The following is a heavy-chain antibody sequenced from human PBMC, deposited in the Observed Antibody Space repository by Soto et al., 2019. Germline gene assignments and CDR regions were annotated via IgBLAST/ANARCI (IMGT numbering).Heavy chain of an antibody. V-gene: IGHV3-30*18. CDR2: ISYDRSNK. CDR3: AKYRDISGWYYFDY. J-gene: IGHJ4*02. Sequence: QVQLVESGGGVVQPGRSLRLSCAASGFTFSSYGMHWVRQAPVKVLTWVAVISYDRSNKYYAVSVKGRFTISRDNSKNTLYLQMNSLRTEDMALYYCAKYRDISGWYYFDYWGQGTLVTDSS. CDR1: GFTFSSYG. D-gene: IGHD6-19*01.